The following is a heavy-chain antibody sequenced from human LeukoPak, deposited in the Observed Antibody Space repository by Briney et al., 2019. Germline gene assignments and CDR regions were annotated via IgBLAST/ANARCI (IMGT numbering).Heavy chain of an antibody. CDR3: ARDGGRGSSWYNYYYYYMDV. Sequence: ASVKVSCKASGYTFTSYDINWVRQATGQGLEWMGWMNPNSGNTGYAQKFQGRVTMTRNTSISTAYMELSSLRSEDTAVYYCARDGGRGSSWYNYYYYYMDVWGKGTTVTVSS. D-gene: IGHD6-13*01. J-gene: IGHJ6*03. CDR1: GYTFTSYD. CDR2: MNPNSGNT. V-gene: IGHV1-8*01.